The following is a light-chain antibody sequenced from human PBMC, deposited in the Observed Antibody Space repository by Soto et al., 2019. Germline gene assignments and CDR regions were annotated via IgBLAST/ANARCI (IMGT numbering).Light chain of an antibody. J-gene: IGKJ3*01. V-gene: IGKV3-20*01. CDR3: QQYGSSRFT. Sequence: EIVLTQSPGTLSLSPGERATLSCRASQSISSSYLAWYQRKPGQAPRLLVYGASSRATGIPDRFSGSGSGTDFTLTISRLEPEDFAVYYCQQYGSSRFTFGPGTKVIS. CDR1: QSISSSY. CDR2: GAS.